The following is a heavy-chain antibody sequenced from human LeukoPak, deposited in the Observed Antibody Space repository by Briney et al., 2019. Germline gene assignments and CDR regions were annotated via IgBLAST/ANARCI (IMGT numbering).Heavy chain of an antibody. V-gene: IGHV3-48*03. CDR3: ARATYYYDSSGPL. D-gene: IGHD3-22*01. Sequence: PGGSLRLSCAASGFILSSYEMNWVRQAPGKGLEWVSYISTSGRTIYYADSVKGRFTISRDNAKNSLYLQMNSLRGEDTAVYYCARATYYYDSSGPLWGQGTLVTVSS. CDR2: ISTSGRTI. CDR1: GFILSSYE. J-gene: IGHJ4*02.